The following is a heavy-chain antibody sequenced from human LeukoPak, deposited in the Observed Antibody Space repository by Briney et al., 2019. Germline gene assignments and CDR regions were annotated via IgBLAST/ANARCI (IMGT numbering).Heavy chain of an antibody. CDR3: AAAVVPVAVYYYYGMDV. D-gene: IGHD2-2*01. CDR1: GFTFTSSA. V-gene: IGHV1-58*01. J-gene: IGHJ6*04. Sequence: SVKVSCKASGFTFTSSAVQWVRQARGQRLEWIGWIVVASGNTNYAQKFQERVTITTDMSTSTAYMELSSLRSEDTAVYYCAAAVVPVAVYYYYGMDVWGKGTTVTVSS. CDR2: IVVASGNT.